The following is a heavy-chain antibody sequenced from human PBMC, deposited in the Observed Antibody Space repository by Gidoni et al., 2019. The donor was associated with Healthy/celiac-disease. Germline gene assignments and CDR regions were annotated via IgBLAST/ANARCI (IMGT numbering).Heavy chain of an antibody. Sequence: EVQLVESGGGLVQPGRSLRLSCAASGFTFDDYAMHWVRQAPGKGLEWVSGISWNSGSMGYADSVKGRFTISRDNAKNSLYLQMNSLRAEDTALYYCAKENTAMASHDAFDIWGQGTMVTVSS. V-gene: IGHV3-9*01. J-gene: IGHJ3*02. CDR1: GFTFDDYA. CDR3: AKENTAMASHDAFDI. CDR2: ISWNSGSM. D-gene: IGHD5-18*01.